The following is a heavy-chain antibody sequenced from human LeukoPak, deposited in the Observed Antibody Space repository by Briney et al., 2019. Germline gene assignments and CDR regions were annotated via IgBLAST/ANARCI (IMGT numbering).Heavy chain of an antibody. J-gene: IGHJ4*02. CDR2: IYSSGIN. CDR3: AREPTSGREPTSGRPLDY. D-gene: IGHD5-12*01. Sequence: SETLSLTCTVSGGSTSGYFWSWIRQPAGKGLEWIGRIYSSGINNYNPSLKSRVTMSLDTSKNHLSLNLTSVTAADTAVYYCAREPTSGREPTSGRPLDYWGPGTLVPVSS. V-gene: IGHV4-4*07. CDR1: GGSTSGYF.